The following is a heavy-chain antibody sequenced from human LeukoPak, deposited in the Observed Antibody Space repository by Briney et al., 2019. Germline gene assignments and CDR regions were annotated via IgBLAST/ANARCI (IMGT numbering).Heavy chain of an antibody. J-gene: IGHJ4*02. CDR1: GYTFTDYY. D-gene: IGHD3-22*01. V-gene: IGHV1-46*01. CDR2: INPSGGTT. CDR3: ARGDSSGYYGAFDY. Sequence: ASVKVSCKATGYTFTDYYMHWVRQAPGQGLEWMGIINPSGGTTTYAQKFQGRVTMSRDTSTSTVYMELSSLRFEDTAVYYCARGDSSGYYGAFDYWGQGTLVTVSS.